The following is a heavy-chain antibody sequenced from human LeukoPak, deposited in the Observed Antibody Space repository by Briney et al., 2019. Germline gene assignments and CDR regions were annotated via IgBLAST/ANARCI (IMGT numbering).Heavy chain of an antibody. CDR2: ISGSGGST. CDR1: GFTFSSYA. D-gene: IGHD3-3*01. CDR3: AKNRPVLRFLEWLFSDY. Sequence: PGGSLRLSCAASGFTFSSYAMSWVRQAPGKGLEWVSAISGSGGSTYYADSVKGRFTISRDNSKNTLYLQMNSLRAEDTAVYYCAKNRPVLRFLEWLFSDYWGQGTLVTVSS. V-gene: IGHV3-23*01. J-gene: IGHJ4*02.